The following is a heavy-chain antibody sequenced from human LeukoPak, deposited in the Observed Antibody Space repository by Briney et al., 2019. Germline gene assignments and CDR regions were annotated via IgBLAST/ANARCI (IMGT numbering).Heavy chain of an antibody. D-gene: IGHD6-19*01. J-gene: IGHJ4*02. CDR1: GFTVSSNY. CDR3: ARGIAVAGRFDY. Sequence: GGSLRLSCAASGFTVSSNYMSWVRQAPGKGLEWVSVIYSGSSTYYADSVKGRFTISRDNSKNTLYLQMNSLRAEDTAVYYCARGIAVAGRFDYWGQGTLVTVSS. CDR2: IYSGSST. V-gene: IGHV3-53*01.